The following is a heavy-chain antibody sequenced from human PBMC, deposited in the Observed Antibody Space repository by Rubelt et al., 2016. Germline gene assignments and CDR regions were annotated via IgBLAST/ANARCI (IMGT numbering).Heavy chain of an antibody. V-gene: IGHV4-39*07. CDR3: ALTTIIPGMDV. D-gene: IGHD2-21*02. Sequence: QVQLQESGPGLVKPSETLSLTCTVSGGSISSSNYYWGWIRQPPGKGLEWIGSVYYSGRTSYSPSLKSRVTISVDTSKNQFSLKLSSVTAADTAVYYCALTTIIPGMDVWGQGTTVTVSS. CDR1: GGSISSSNYY. CDR2: VYYSGRT. J-gene: IGHJ6*02.